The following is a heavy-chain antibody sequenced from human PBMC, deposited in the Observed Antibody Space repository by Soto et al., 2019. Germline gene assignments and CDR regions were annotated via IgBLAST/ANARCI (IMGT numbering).Heavy chain of an antibody. CDR1: GGSISSYY. Sequence: QVQLQESGPGLVKPSETLSLTCTVSGGSISSYYWSWIRQPAGKGLEWIGRIYTSGSTNYNPSLKSRVTMSVDTSKNQFSLKLSSVTAADTAVYYCARSKAVADYYYYGMDVWGQGTTVTVSS. V-gene: IGHV4-4*07. J-gene: IGHJ6*02. D-gene: IGHD6-19*01. CDR3: ARSKAVADYYYYGMDV. CDR2: IYTSGST.